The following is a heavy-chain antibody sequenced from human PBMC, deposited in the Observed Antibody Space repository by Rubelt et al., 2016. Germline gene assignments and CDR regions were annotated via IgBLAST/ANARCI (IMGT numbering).Heavy chain of an antibody. J-gene: IGHJ5*02. Sequence: WIGEINHSGSTNYNPSLKSRVTISVDTSKNQFSPKLSSVTAADTAVYYCARGKLPDYDFWSGFSWFDPWGQGTLVTVSS. CDR3: ARGKLPDYDFWSGFSWFDP. D-gene: IGHD3-3*01. V-gene: IGHV4-34*01. CDR2: INHSGST.